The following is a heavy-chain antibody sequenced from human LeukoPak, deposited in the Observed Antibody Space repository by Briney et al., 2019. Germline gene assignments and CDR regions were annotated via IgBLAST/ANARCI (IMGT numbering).Heavy chain of an antibody. J-gene: IGHJ4*02. CDR2: IIPILGIA. Sequence: GASVKVSCKASGGTFISYAISWVRQAPGQGLEWMGRIIPILGIANYAQKFQGRVTITADKSTSTAYMELSSLRSEDTAVYYCARDQGLTSAMVDYWGQGTLVTVSS. CDR3: ARDQGLTSAMVDY. CDR1: GGTFISYA. D-gene: IGHD5-18*01. V-gene: IGHV1-69*04.